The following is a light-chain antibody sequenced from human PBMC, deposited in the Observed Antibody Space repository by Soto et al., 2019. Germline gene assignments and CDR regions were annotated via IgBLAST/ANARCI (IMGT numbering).Light chain of an antibody. J-gene: IGKJ5*01. V-gene: IGKV3-11*01. CDR3: QQRANWPIT. Sequence: EIVLTQSPATLSLSPGERATLSCRASQSVSSYLAWYQHRPGQAPRLLIYDASNRATGIPARFSGSGSGTDFTLTISSLEPEDFALYSCQQRANWPITFGQGTRLEIK. CDR1: QSVSSY. CDR2: DAS.